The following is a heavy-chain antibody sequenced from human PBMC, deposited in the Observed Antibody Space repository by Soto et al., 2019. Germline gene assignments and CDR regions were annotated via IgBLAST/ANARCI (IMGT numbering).Heavy chain of an antibody. CDR2: ISGSGGNT. J-gene: IGHJ5*02. V-gene: IGHV3-23*01. Sequence: EVQLLESGGGLVQPGGSLRLSCAASGFRFSTHAVSWVRQAPGKGLEWVSAISGSGGNTYYADSVKGRFTISRDNSKNTLFLQMDSLRADDTAVSYCAKGSVGIFGVVHNWFDPWGQGTLVIVSS. CDR1: GFRFSTHA. CDR3: AKGSVGIFGVVHNWFDP. D-gene: IGHD3-3*01.